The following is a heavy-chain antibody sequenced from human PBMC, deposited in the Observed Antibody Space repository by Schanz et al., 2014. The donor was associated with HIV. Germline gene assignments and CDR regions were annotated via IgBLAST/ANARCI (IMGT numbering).Heavy chain of an antibody. CDR1: GFTVSNNH. J-gene: IGHJ4*02. V-gene: IGHV3-53*01. CDR3: VLPSAKIVGGLGEHYFDH. CDR2: SATGGST. D-gene: IGHD1-26*01. Sequence: QLVESGGGLIQPGGSLRLSCVFSGFTVSNNHLSWVRQAPGKGLEWVSAISATGGSTYYADSVKGRFTISRDNSKNTLYLQMHSLRAEDTAVYYCVLPSAKIVGGLGEHYFDHWGQGTLVTVSS.